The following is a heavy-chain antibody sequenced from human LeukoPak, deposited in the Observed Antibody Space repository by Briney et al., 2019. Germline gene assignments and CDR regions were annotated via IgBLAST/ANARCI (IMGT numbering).Heavy chain of an antibody. V-gene: IGHV3-48*03. D-gene: IGHD4-23*01. Sequence: GGSLRLSCAASGFTFSSYEMNWVRQAPGKGLEWVSYISSSGSTIYYADSVKGRFTISRDNAKNSLYLQMNSLRAEDTALYYCARDANDYGGNSVAAAFDIWGQGTMVTVSS. J-gene: IGHJ3*02. CDR2: ISSSGSTI. CDR3: ARDANDYGGNSVAAAFDI. CDR1: GFTFSSYE.